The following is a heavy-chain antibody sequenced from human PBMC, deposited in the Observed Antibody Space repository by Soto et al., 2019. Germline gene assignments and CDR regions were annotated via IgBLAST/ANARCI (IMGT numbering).Heavy chain of an antibody. Sequence: GSLRLSCAASGFTFSNYWMSWVRQAPGKGLEWVANIKQDGSEKNYVDSVKGRFTISRDNANNLLYLQINSLRAEDTAVYYCARDFENADYRSGRRYFDYWGQGA. V-gene: IGHV3-7*01. CDR3: ARDFENADYRSGRRYFDY. CDR2: IKQDGSEK. CDR1: GFTFSNYW. J-gene: IGHJ4*02. D-gene: IGHD6-19*01.